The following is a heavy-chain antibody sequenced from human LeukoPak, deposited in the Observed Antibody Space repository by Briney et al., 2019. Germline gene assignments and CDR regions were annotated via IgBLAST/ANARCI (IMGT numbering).Heavy chain of an antibody. Sequence: GGSLRLSCAASGFTFDDYAMHWVRQAPGRGLEWVSGISWNSGNIGYADSVKGRFTISRDNAKNSLYLQMNSLRAEDTALYYCAKFDTPPFGGMDVWGQGTTVTVSS. CDR1: GFTFDDYA. V-gene: IGHV3-9*01. J-gene: IGHJ6*02. CDR2: ISWNSGNI. D-gene: IGHD3-16*01. CDR3: AKFDTPPFGGMDV.